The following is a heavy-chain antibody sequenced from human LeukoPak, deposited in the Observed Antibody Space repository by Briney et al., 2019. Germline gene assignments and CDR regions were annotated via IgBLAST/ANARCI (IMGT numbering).Heavy chain of an antibody. CDR1: GGSISTSDYY. Sequence: SETLSLTCTISGGSISTSDYYWGWIRKPPGKGLEWIGSVYYSGSTYYNPSLKSRVTISVDTSKNQFFLKLRSVTAADTAVYYCARRGILTGFALNWFDPWGQGTLVTVSS. CDR2: VYYSGST. CDR3: ARRGILTGFALNWFDP. V-gene: IGHV4-39*01. J-gene: IGHJ5*02. D-gene: IGHD3-9*01.